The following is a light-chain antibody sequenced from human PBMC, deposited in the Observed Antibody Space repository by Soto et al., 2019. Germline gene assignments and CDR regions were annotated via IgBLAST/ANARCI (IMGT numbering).Light chain of an antibody. CDR2: GAS. CDR3: QQYNNWQT. Sequence: EIVMTQSPATLSVSPGERATLSCRASQSVSSNLAWHQQKPGQAPRLLIYGASTRATGIPARFSGSGSGTEFTLTISSLQSEDFAVYYCQQYNNWQTFGQGTKVEIK. CDR1: QSVSSN. J-gene: IGKJ1*01. V-gene: IGKV3-15*01.